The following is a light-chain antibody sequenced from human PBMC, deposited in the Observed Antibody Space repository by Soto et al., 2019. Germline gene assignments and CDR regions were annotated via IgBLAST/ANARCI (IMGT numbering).Light chain of an antibody. CDR3: SSYTSSSTLVV. V-gene: IGLV2-14*01. J-gene: IGLJ2*01. CDR2: DVS. CDR1: SSDVGGYNY. Sequence: QSALTQPASVSGSPGQSITISCTGTSSDVGGYNYVSWYQQHPGKAPKLMIYDVSNRPSGVSNRFSGSKSGNTASLTISGLQAEDEGDYYCSSYTSSSTLVVFGGGTKLTV.